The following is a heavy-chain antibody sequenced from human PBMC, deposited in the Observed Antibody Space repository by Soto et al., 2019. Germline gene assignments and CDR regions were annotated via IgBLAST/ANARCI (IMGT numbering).Heavy chain of an antibody. V-gene: IGHV4-4*07. CDR1: GGSIDNYY. Sequence: QVQLHESGPGLVKPSETLSLMCVVTGGSIDNYYWTWIRQPAGKGLEWIGRIHTTGRTSYNPSLKNRVTMALDIFKHHFSLSLTSVTAADTAVYYCARDVDYDFGSGHVSDGLDVWGQGTTVTVSS. J-gene: IGHJ6*02. CDR3: ARDVDYDFGSGHVSDGLDV. D-gene: IGHD3-3*01. CDR2: IHTTGRT.